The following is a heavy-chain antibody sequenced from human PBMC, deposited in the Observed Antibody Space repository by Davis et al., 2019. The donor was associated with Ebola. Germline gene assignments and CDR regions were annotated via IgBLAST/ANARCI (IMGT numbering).Heavy chain of an antibody. CDR1: GYSISSGYY. V-gene: IGHV4-38-2*02. CDR2: IYHSGST. J-gene: IGHJ5*02. D-gene: IGHD3-10*01. CDR3: ARDRALTLNWFDP. Sequence: GSLRLSCTVSGYSISSGYYWGWIRQPPGKGLEWIGSIYHSGSTYYNPSLKSRVTISVDTSKNQFSLKLSSVTAADTAVYYCARDRALTLNWFDPWGQGTLVTVSS.